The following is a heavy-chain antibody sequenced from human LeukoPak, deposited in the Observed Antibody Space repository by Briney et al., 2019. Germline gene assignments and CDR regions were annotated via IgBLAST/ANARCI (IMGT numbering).Heavy chain of an antibody. V-gene: IGHV3-7*01. D-gene: IGHD6-19*01. J-gene: IGHJ4*02. CDR1: GFTFSSYW. Sequence: PGGSLRLSCAASGFTFSSYWMSWVRQAPGKGLEWVANIKQDGSEKYYVDSVKGRFTISRDNAKNSLYLQMNSLRAEDTAVYYCARESPMEAPDRVVREWLVSRGGDFDYWGQGTLVTVSS. CDR3: ARESPMEAPDRVVREWLVSRGGDFDY. CDR2: IKQDGSEK.